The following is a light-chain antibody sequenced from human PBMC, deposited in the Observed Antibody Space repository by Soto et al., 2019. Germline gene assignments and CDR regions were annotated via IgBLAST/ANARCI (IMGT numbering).Light chain of an antibody. CDR1: QSISNW. Sequence: DIQMTLSPSTLSASVGDRVTITCRASQSISNWLAWYQQKPGKAPKLLIYQASTLESGVPSRFSGSGSGTEFILTISSLQPDDFATYYCQQYDSYLTFGGGTKVEI. CDR3: QQYDSYLT. J-gene: IGKJ4*01. CDR2: QAS. V-gene: IGKV1-5*03.